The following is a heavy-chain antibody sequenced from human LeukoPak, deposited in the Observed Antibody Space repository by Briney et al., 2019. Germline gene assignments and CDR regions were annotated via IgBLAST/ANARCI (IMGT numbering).Heavy chain of an antibody. J-gene: IGHJ4*02. V-gene: IGHV4-39*07. D-gene: IGHD6-19*01. CDR3: AREYTLYISGWFIDY. Sequence: SETLSLTCTVSGGSISSSTYYWGWVRQPPGKGLEWIGTIDYGGSTYYNPSLKSRATISIDTSKNQFSLTLSPVTAADTAVYYCAREYTLYISGWFIDYWGQGTVVTVSS. CDR2: IDYGGST. CDR1: GGSISSSTYY.